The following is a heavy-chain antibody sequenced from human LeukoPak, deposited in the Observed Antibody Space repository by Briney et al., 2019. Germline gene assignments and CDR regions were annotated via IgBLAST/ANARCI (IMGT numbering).Heavy chain of an antibody. Sequence: SETLSLTCTVSGDSISTTSYYWAWIRQPPGKGLEWIGSIYYSGNTYCNPSLKSRVTISVDTSKNQFSLNLSSVTAADTAVYYCARQRMLRGVIDWFDPWGQGTLVIVSS. CDR1: GDSISTTSYY. CDR2: IYYSGNT. CDR3: ARQRMLRGVIDWFDP. V-gene: IGHV4-39*01. J-gene: IGHJ5*02. D-gene: IGHD3-10*01.